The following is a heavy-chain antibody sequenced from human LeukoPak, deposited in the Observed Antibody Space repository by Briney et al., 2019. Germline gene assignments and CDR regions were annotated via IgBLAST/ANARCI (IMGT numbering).Heavy chain of an antibody. Sequence: ASVKVSCKASGYSFTNFDINWVRQATGQGLEWMGRVSPNTGKTDYAQRFQGRVTITRDTSINTVYMEVSSLRSDDTAVYYCARGFVDYWSGYYRRDWFDPWGQGTLVTVSS. CDR1: GYSFTNFD. J-gene: IGHJ5*02. CDR3: ARGFVDYWSGYYRRDWFDP. CDR2: VSPNTGKT. D-gene: IGHD3-3*01. V-gene: IGHV1-8*03.